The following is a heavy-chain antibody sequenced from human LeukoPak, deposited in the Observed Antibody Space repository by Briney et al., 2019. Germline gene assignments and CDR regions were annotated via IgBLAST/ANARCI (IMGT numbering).Heavy chain of an antibody. V-gene: IGHV1-8*01. J-gene: IGHJ4*02. Sequence: ASVTASCKASGYTFTSYDINWVRQATGQGLEWMGWMNPNSGNTGYAQKFQGRVTMTRNTSISTAYMELSSLRSEDTAVYYCARGPPTLLWFGPTENLDYWGQGTLVTVSS. D-gene: IGHD3-10*01. CDR3: ARGPPTLLWFGPTENLDY. CDR1: GYTFTSYD. CDR2: MNPNSGNT.